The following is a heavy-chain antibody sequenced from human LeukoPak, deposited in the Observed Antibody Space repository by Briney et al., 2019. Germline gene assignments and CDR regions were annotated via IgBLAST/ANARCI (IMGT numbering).Heavy chain of an antibody. Sequence: GASVKVSCKTSGYTLSDYYMHWVRQAPGQGPEWMGWINPNSGATTYAENFQGRVIMTRDTSISTAYMELTSLRSDDTALYYCARGVLRELRGFDYWGQGTLVTVSS. CDR2: INPNSGAT. J-gene: IGHJ4*02. D-gene: IGHD1-7*01. CDR1: GYTLSDYY. V-gene: IGHV1-2*02. CDR3: ARGVLRELRGFDY.